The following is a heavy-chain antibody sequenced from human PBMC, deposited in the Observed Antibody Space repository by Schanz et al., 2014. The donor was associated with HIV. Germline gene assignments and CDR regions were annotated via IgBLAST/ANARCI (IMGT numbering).Heavy chain of an antibody. D-gene: IGHD3-16*01. CDR1: GGSISSGGYY. Sequence: QVQLQESGPGLVKPSQTLSLTCTVSGGSISSGGYYWSWIRQSPGKGLEWIGYIYYSGSTNYNPSLKSRVTISVDTSKNQFSLKLSSVTAADTAVYYCARGKRPGAPYHYYYYGMDVWGQGTTVTVSS. CDR2: IYYSGST. CDR3: ARGKRPGAPYHYYYYGMDV. V-gene: IGHV4-61*08. J-gene: IGHJ6*02.